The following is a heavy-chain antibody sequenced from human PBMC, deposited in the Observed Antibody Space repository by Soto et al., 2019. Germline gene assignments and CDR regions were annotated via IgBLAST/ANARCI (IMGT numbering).Heavy chain of an antibody. CDR2: MYYSGNT. CDR3: ARHPLFSPGDS. J-gene: IGHJ5*01. V-gene: IGHV4-59*08. D-gene: IGHD2-21*01. CDR1: GGSITNYY. Sequence: ETLSLTRTVSGGSITNYYWSWIRQPPGKRLEYIGYMYYSGNTYYNPSLKSRVTISVDTSKSQFSLRLSSVTAADTAVYYCARHPLFSPGDSRGPGTLVT.